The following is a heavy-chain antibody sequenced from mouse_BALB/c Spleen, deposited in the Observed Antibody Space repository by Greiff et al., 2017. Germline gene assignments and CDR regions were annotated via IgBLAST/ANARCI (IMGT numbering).Heavy chain of an antibody. Sequence: VQLQQSGPGLEKPGASVKISCKASGYSFTGYNMNWVQQSNGKSLEWIGKIDPYCGGTSYTQKFKGKGTLTVDKSSSTAYMQLKSLTSEDSAVYYCARDGNYAWFAYWGQGTLVTVSA. CDR2: IDPYCGGT. V-gene: IGHV1-39*01. J-gene: IGHJ3*01. D-gene: IGHD2-1*01. CDR1: GYSFTGYN. CDR3: ARDGNYAWFAY.